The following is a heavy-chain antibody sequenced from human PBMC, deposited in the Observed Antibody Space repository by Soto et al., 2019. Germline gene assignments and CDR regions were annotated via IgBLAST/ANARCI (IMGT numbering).Heavy chain of an antibody. V-gene: IGHV4-59*01. Sequence: QVQLQVSGPGLVKPSETLSLTCTVSGDSISSYSCSWIRQPPGKGLEWIGNIHYNGNTKYSPPLKSRVTMSVDTYKNHFSLKLISVTTADTAVYFCAREGNLGRWSQPLDYWGQGTLVTVSS. D-gene: IGHD3-3*01. CDR1: GDSISSYS. CDR3: AREGNLGRWSQPLDY. J-gene: IGHJ4*02. CDR2: IHYNGNT.